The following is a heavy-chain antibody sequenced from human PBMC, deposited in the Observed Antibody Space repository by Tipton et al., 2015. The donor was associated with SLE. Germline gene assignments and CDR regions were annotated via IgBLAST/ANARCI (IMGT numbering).Heavy chain of an antibody. CDR3: ARVWGAGEDYSRD. CDR1: GFTFSSYS. D-gene: IGHD4-11*01. CDR2: ISSSSTYI. J-gene: IGHJ4*02. Sequence: GSLRLSCAASGFTFSSYSMNWVRQAPGKGLEWVSSISSSSTYIYYADSLKGRFTISRDNAKNSLYLQMNSLRAEDTAVYFCARVWGAGEDYSRDWGQGTLVTVSS. V-gene: IGHV3-21*03.